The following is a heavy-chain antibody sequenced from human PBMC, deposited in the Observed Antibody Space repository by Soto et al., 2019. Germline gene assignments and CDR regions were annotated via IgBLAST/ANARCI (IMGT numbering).Heavy chain of an antibody. CDR3: ARDYDSSGYPRYYFDY. CDR2: ISYDGSNE. CDR1: GFTFSSYG. D-gene: IGHD3-22*01. Sequence: PGGSLRLSCAVSGFTFSSYGMHWVRQAPGKGLEWVAHISYDGSNEHYVDSVKGRFTNSRDNSKNTLFLQMNSLRAEDTAVYYCARDYDSSGYPRYYFDYWGQGTLVTVSS. V-gene: IGHV3-30*03. J-gene: IGHJ4*02.